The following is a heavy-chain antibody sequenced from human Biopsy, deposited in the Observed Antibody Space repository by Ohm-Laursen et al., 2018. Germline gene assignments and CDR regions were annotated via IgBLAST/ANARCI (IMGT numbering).Heavy chain of an antibody. D-gene: IGHD3-16*01. CDR1: GFNFADYA. V-gene: IGHV3-9*01. Sequence: SLRLSCAATGFNFADYAMHWIRQGPGKGLEWVAGLTWNSGTIAYAGSVRGRFTISRDNAKNSLYLQMNNLTSEDTALYYCVRSLRNYDFLDSWGQGTLVSVSS. J-gene: IGHJ4*02. CDR2: LTWNSGTI. CDR3: VRSLRNYDFLDS.